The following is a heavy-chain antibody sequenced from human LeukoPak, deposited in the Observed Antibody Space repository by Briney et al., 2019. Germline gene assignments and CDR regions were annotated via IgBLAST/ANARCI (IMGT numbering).Heavy chain of an antibody. CDR2: IYYSGST. Sequence: SETLSLTCTVSGGSISSGGYYWSWIRQHPGKGLEWIGYIYYSGSTYYNPSLKSRVTISVDTSKNQFSLKLSSVTAADTAVYYCARSSWYDTRFDYWGQGTLVTVSS. J-gene: IGHJ4*02. CDR3: ARSSWYDTRFDY. CDR1: GGSISSGGYY. D-gene: IGHD6-13*01. V-gene: IGHV4-31*03.